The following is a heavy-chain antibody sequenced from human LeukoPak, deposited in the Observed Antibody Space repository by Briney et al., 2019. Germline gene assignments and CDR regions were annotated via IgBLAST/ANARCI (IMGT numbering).Heavy chain of an antibody. CDR2: IWNDGSKK. D-gene: IGHD3-16*01. V-gene: IGHV3-33*08. CDR3: GRDSLGGDY. CDR1: GFSFSTFG. Sequence: AGGSLRLSCAASGFSFSTFGMHWARRAPGKGLEWEAVIWNDGSKKFYAESVKGRFTISRDNSQNTLYLQMSRLRAEDTAVYYCGRDSLGGDYWGQGTLVTVSS. J-gene: IGHJ4*02.